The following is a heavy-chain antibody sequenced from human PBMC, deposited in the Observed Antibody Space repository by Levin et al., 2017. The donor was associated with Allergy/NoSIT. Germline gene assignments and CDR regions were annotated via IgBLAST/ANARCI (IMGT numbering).Heavy chain of an antibody. J-gene: IGHJ6*02. CDR3: ARVSQEMATIFAYYYGMDV. V-gene: IGHV3-30-3*01. D-gene: IGHD5-24*01. Sequence: PGGSLRLSCAASGFTFSSYAMHWVRQAPGKGLEWVAVISYDGSNKYYADSVKGRFTISRDNSKNTLYLQMNSLRAEDTAVYYCARVSQEMATIFAYYYGMDVWGQGTTVTVSS. CDR2: ISYDGSNK. CDR1: GFTFSSYA.